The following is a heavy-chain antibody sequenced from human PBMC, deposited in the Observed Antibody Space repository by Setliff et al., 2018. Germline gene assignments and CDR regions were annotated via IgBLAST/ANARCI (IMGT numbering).Heavy chain of an antibody. J-gene: IGHJ4*02. D-gene: IGHD1-1*01. CDR3: ARTGTYRYFDY. V-gene: IGHV4-39*01. CDR2: MHISGRST. CDR1: GVSISNSDYY. Sequence: ASETLSLTCTVSGVSISNSDYYWGWTRQPPGKGLEWIGSMHISGRSTFYNPSLNSRVTISLDTSKSQFSLRLNSVTAADTAVYYCARTGTYRYFDYWGRGTLVTVSS.